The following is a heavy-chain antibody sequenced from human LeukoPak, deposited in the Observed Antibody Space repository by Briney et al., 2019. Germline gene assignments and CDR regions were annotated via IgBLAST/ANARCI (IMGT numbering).Heavy chain of an antibody. Sequence: GGSLRLSCAASGFTFSSYGMHWVRQAPGKGLEWVAVISYDGSNKYYADSVKGRFTISRDNSKNTLYLQMNSLRAEDTAVYYCAKDQTDSSGYLGGFDYWGQGTLVTVSS. CDR2: ISYDGSNK. CDR1: GFTFSSYG. D-gene: IGHD3-22*01. CDR3: AKDQTDSSGYLGGFDY. J-gene: IGHJ4*02. V-gene: IGHV3-30*18.